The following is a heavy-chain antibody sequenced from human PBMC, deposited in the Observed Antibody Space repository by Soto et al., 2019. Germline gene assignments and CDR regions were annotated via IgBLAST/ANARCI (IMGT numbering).Heavy chain of an antibody. CDR1: GGSMTSGDQY. J-gene: IGHJ6*02. CDR3: ARELPQRQGRNMDV. V-gene: IGHV4-31*03. Sequence: SETLSLTSTVTGGSMTSGDQYWTWIRHRPGEGLEWFGYINHRGSLYYNPSLKSRVSMSVDTSKNQFSLNLSSVTAADTAVYYCARELPQRQGRNMDVWGQGTTVTVSS. CDR2: INHRGSL. D-gene: IGHD1-1*01.